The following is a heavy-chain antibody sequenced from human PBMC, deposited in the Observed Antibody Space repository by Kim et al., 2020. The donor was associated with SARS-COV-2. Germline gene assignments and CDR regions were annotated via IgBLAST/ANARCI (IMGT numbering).Heavy chain of an antibody. CDR2: RYYSGST. V-gene: IGHV4-39*01. J-gene: IGHJ4*01. Sequence: SGTLSLTCTVSGGSISGSNYYWGWIRQPPGKGLEWIGSRYYSGSTYYNPSLKSRVTMSVDTSKNQFSLKLSSVTAADTAVYYCARHFQGGYRNYWLDYWG. CDR3: ARHFQGGYRNYWLDY. D-gene: IGHD1-1*01. CDR1: GGSISGSNYY.